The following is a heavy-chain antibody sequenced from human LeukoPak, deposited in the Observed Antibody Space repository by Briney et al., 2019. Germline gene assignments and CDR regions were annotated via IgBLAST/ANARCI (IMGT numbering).Heavy chain of an antibody. Sequence: GGSLRLSCAASGFTFSSYSMNWVRQAPGKGLEWVSSISSSSSYIYYADSVKGRLTISRDNAKNSLYLQMNSLRAEDTAVYYCARGGLLLLGYWGQGTLVTVSS. CDR3: ARGGLLLLGY. V-gene: IGHV3-21*01. CDR1: GFTFSSYS. D-gene: IGHD3-22*01. J-gene: IGHJ4*02. CDR2: ISSSSSYI.